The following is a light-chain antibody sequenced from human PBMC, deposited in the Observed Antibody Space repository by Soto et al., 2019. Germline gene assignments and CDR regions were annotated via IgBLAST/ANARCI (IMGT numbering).Light chain of an antibody. CDR3: GAWDNCLNAFV. V-gene: IGLV1-51*01. Sequence: QSVLTQPPSVSAAPGQKVTISCSGSGSNIGNNYVSWHQHLPGTAPKVLIYDNNKRPSGIPDRFSGSRSGTSATLGITGLQTGDEADYYCGAWDNCLNAFVFGTGTKVTVL. CDR1: GSNIGNNY. J-gene: IGLJ1*01. CDR2: DNN.